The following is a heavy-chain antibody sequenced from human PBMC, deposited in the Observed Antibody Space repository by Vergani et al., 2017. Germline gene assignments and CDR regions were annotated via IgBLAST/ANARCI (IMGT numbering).Heavy chain of an antibody. CDR2: ISGSGGST. CDR1: GFTSSNYA. V-gene: IGHV3-23*01. D-gene: IGHD3-3*01. CDR3: ARNTFYDF. Sequence: EVQLLESGGGLVQPGGSLRLSCAASGFTSSNYAMSWVRQAPGKGLEWVSAISGSGGSTYYADSVKGRFTISRDNSKNTLYLQMNSLRAEDTAIYYCARNTFYDFWGQGTLVTVSS. J-gene: IGHJ4*02.